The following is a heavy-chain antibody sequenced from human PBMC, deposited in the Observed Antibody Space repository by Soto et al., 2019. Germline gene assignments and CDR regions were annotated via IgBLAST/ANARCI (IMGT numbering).Heavy chain of an antibody. Sequence: QLQLQESGPGLVKPSETLSLTCTVSGGSISSSSYHWGWIRQPPGKGLEWIGSMFYGGSTYYTPSLKSRVTISVDTSKSQFSLKLSSVTAEDTAVYYCARTLYVDIVATGFWGQGTLVTVSS. V-gene: IGHV4-39*01. J-gene: IGHJ4*02. D-gene: IGHD5-12*01. CDR1: GGSISSSSYH. CDR3: ARTLYVDIVATGF. CDR2: MFYGGST.